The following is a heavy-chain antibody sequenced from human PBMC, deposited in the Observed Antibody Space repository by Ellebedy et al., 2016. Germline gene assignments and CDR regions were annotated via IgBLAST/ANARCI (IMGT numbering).Heavy chain of an antibody. V-gene: IGHV3-23*01. D-gene: IGHD2-21*01. J-gene: IGHJ2*01. CDR1: GFTFKTYA. CDR2: LSGSGPKT. Sequence: GGSLRLSXAASGFTFKTYAMSWVRQASGEGLEWVSTLSGSGPKTYYADSVQGRFTISRDNSKSTLYLQMNSLRAEDTAVYYCAKHETDGDYYFDLWGRGTLVTVSS. CDR3: AKHETDGDYYFDL.